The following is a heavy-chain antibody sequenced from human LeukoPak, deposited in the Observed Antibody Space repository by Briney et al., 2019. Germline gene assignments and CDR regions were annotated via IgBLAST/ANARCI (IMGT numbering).Heavy chain of an antibody. CDR2: INPNSSGT. J-gene: IGHJ4*02. V-gene: IGHV1-2*02. Sequence: GASVKVSCKASGHTFTDYYMHWVRQAPGQGFEWMGWINPNSSGTNYAQKFQGRVTMTRDTSISTAYMELTSLRSDDTAVYYCTRGLSIATRPAYYFDYWGQGTLVTVSS. D-gene: IGHD6-6*01. CDR1: GHTFTDYY. CDR3: TRGLSIATRPAYYFDY.